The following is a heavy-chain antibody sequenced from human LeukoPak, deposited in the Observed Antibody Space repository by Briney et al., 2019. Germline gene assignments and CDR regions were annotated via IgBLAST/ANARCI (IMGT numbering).Heavy chain of an antibody. Sequence: PGGSLRLSCAGSGFTFSNALMNWVRQAPGKGLEWVGRIKSEPNGGTTDYAAPVKGRFSISRDDSRNTVYLQINSLETEDTAVYYCSTGGYYFDYWGLGTLVTVSS. CDR3: STGGYYFDY. CDR2: IKSEPNGGTT. J-gene: IGHJ4*02. V-gene: IGHV3-15*01. CDR1: GFTFSNAL.